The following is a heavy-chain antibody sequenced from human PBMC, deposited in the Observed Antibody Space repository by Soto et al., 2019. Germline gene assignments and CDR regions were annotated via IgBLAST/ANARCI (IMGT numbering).Heavy chain of an antibody. CDR3: ARTPKSSPYYFDY. J-gene: IGHJ4*02. CDR2: IWYDGSNK. CDR1: GFTFSSYG. Sequence: QVQLVESGGGVVQPGRSLRLSCAASGFTFSSYGMHWVRQAPGKGLEWVAVIWYDGSNKYYADSVKGRFTISRDNSKNTLYLQMNSMRAEDMAVYYCARTPKSSPYYFDYWGQGTLVTVSS. V-gene: IGHV3-33*01.